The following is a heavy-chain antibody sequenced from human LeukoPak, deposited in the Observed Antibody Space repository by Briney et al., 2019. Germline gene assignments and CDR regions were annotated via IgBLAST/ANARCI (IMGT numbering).Heavy chain of an antibody. Sequence: GGSLRLSCAASGFTFDDYAMHWVRQAPGKGLEWVSGISWNSGSIGYADSVKGRFTISRDNAKNSLYLQMNSLRAEDTALYYCAKDRDDILTGEFDPWGQGTLVTVSS. CDR1: GFTFDDYA. J-gene: IGHJ5*02. V-gene: IGHV3-9*01. CDR2: ISWNSGSI. D-gene: IGHD3-9*01. CDR3: AKDRDDILTGEFDP.